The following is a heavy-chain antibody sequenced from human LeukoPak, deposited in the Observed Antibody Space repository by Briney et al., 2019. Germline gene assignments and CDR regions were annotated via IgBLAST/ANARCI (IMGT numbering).Heavy chain of an antibody. CDR2: VYYTGTT. CDR3: ARGHDQLLRYYYYGMDV. V-gene: IGHV4-59*08. Sequence: SSETLSLTCTVSGGSISTYYWSWIRQSPGKGLGWIGYVYYTGTTDYNPSLKSRATISVDTSKNQFSLKLSSVTAADTAVYYCARGHDQLLRYYYYGMDVWGQGTTVTVSS. CDR1: GGSISTYY. D-gene: IGHD2-2*01. J-gene: IGHJ6*02.